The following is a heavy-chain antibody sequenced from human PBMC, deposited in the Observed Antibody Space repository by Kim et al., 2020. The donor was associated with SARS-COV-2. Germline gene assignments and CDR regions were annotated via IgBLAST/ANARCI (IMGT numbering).Heavy chain of an antibody. CDR2: INPSGGST. CDR3: ARDGGMATISYYYGMDV. D-gene: IGHD5-12*01. V-gene: IGHV1-46*01. Sequence: ASVKVSCKASGYTFTSYYMHWVRQAPGQGLEWMGIINPSGGSTSYAQKFQGRVTMTRDTSTSTVYMELSSLRSEDTAVYYCARDGGMATISYYYGMDVWGQGTTVTVSS. CDR1: GYTFTSYY. J-gene: IGHJ6*02.